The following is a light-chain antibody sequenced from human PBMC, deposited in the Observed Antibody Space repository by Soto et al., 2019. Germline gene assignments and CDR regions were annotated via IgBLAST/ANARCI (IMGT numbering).Light chain of an antibody. CDR3: QQRINWPWT. J-gene: IGKJ1*01. Sequence: EIVLTQSPATLSLSPGERATLSCRASQSVSSYLAWYQQKPGQAPRLLIYDASNRATGIPARFSGSGSGTDFTLNISSLKPEDFAVYYCQQRINWPWTFGQGTKVEIK. V-gene: IGKV3-11*01. CDR2: DAS. CDR1: QSVSSY.